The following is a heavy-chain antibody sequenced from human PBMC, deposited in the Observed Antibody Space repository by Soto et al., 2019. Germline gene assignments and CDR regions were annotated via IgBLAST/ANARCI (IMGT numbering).Heavy chain of an antibody. CDR2: INQDGSGK. CDR1: GFTFGRYW. D-gene: IGHD3-9*01. V-gene: IGHV3-7*04. CDR3: ARDEAYDNLRGYYY. Sequence: PGGSLRLSCGASGFTFGRYWMTWVRQAPGKGLEWVASINQDGSGKYYVDSVKGRFGVSRDNGRNSLDLHMNSLRVEDTAVYYCARDEAYDNLRGYYYWGQGT. J-gene: IGHJ4*02.